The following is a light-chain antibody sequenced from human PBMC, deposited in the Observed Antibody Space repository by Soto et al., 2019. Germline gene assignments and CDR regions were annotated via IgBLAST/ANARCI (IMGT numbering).Light chain of an antibody. CDR2: GAS. V-gene: IGKV3-15*01. J-gene: IGKJ1*01. CDR3: QHYSHWPWT. CDR1: QSVNSN. Sequence: EILMTQSPATLSVSPGERATLSCRASQSVNSNLAWYQQKPGQAPRLLIYGASTRATGIPARFSGSGSGTEFTLTISSLQSEDFAVYYCQHYSHWPWTFGQGTKVEIK.